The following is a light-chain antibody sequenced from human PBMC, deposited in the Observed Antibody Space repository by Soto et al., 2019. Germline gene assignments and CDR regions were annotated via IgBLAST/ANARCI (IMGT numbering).Light chain of an antibody. Sequence: EIVMTQSPATLSVSPGERVTLSCRASQSVSSNLAWYQQKPGQAPRLLFYGASTRATGIPARFSGSGSGTEFTLPISSLQSEDFAVYYCQQYNNWPPWTFGQATKVEIK. CDR3: QQYNNWPPWT. CDR1: QSVSSN. CDR2: GAS. V-gene: IGKV3-15*01. J-gene: IGKJ1*01.